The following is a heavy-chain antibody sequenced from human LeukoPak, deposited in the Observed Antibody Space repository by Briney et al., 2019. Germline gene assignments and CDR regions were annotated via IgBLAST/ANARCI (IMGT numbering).Heavy chain of an antibody. V-gene: IGHV4-59*01. D-gene: IGHD5-24*01. CDR2: IYYSGST. CDR3: ARASPPMAYYFDY. Sequence: SETLSLTCTVSGGSISSYYWSWIRQPPGQGLEWIGYIYYSGSTNYNPSLKSRVTISVDTSKNQFHLKLSSVTAADTAVYYCARASPPMAYYFDYWGQGTLVTVSS. J-gene: IGHJ4*02. CDR1: GGSISSYY.